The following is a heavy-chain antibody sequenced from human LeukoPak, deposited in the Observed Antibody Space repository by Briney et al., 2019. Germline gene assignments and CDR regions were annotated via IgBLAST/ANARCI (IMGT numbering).Heavy chain of an antibody. D-gene: IGHD6-13*01. J-gene: IGHJ4*02. CDR1: GGSFSGYY. CDR2: INHSGST. Sequence: SETLSLTCAVCGGSFSGYYWSWIRQPPGKGLEWIGEINHSGSTNYNPSPKSRVTISVDTSKNQFSLKMSSVTAADTAVYYCARARSWLPIDYWGQGTLVTVSS. V-gene: IGHV4-34*01. CDR3: ARARSWLPIDY.